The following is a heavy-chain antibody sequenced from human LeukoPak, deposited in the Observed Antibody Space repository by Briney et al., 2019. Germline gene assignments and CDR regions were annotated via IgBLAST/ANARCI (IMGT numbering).Heavy chain of an antibody. CDR2: INHSGST. J-gene: IGHJ4*02. CDR3: ARGLAY. D-gene: IGHD2-21*01. Sequence: KPSETLSLTCTASGGSISSSYYYWGWIRQPPGKGLEWIGEINHSGSTNYNPSLKSRVTISVDTSKNQFSLKLSSVTAADTAVYYCARGLAYWGQGTLVTVSS. V-gene: IGHV4-39*07. CDR1: GGSISSSYYY.